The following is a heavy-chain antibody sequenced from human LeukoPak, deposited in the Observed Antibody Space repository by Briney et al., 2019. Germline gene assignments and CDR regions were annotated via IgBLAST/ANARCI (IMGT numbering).Heavy chain of an antibody. CDR3: ARVAQNLAYCGGDCYKGHYYYYYMDV. Sequence: SVKVSCKASGGTFSSYAISWVRQAPGQGLEWMGGIIPIFGTANYAQKFQGRVTITADESTSTAYMELSSLRSEDTAVYYCARVAQNLAYCGGDCYKGHYYYYYMDVWGKGTTVTVSS. V-gene: IGHV1-69*13. CDR1: GGTFSSYA. CDR2: IIPIFGTA. D-gene: IGHD2-21*01. J-gene: IGHJ6*03.